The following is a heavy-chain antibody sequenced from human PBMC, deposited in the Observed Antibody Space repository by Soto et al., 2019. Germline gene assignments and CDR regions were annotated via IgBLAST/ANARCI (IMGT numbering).Heavy chain of an antibody. J-gene: IGHJ4*02. CDR1: GGSTSSYY. D-gene: IGHD4-17*01. CDR3: ARRYGRYFDY. Sequence: SETLSLTCTVSGGSTSSYYWSWIRQPPGKGLEWIGYIYYSGSTNYNPSLKSRVTISVDTSKNQFSLKLSSVTAADTAVYYCARRYGRYFDYWGQGTLVTVSS. V-gene: IGHV4-59*08. CDR2: IYYSGST.